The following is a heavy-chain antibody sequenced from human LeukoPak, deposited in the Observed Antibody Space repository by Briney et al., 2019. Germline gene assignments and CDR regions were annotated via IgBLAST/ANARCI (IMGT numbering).Heavy chain of an antibody. Sequence: ASVKVSCKASGYTFIDYYIHWVRQAPGQGLEWMGWINPNTGGTNFAQKFQDRVTMTTDTSTSTAYMELRSLRSDDTAVYYCAAGYYDFWSGPTDWGQGTLVTVSS. D-gene: IGHD3-3*01. CDR2: INPNTGGT. J-gene: IGHJ4*02. CDR3: AAGYYDFWSGPTD. V-gene: IGHV1-2*02. CDR1: GYTFIDYY.